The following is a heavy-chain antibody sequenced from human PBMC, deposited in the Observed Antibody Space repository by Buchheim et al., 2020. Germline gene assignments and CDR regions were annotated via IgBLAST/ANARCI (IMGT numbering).Heavy chain of an antibody. Sequence: QVQLVESGGGVVQPGRSLRLSCAASGFTFSSYAMHWVRQAPGKGLEWVAVISYDGSNKYYADSVKGRFTISRDNSKNTLYLQMNSLRAEDTAVYYCARDEDVIGYSGSYLSGFGYWGQGTL. J-gene: IGHJ4*02. CDR1: GFTFSSYA. CDR3: ARDEDVIGYSGSYLSGFGY. CDR2: ISYDGSNK. V-gene: IGHV3-30*04. D-gene: IGHD1-26*01.